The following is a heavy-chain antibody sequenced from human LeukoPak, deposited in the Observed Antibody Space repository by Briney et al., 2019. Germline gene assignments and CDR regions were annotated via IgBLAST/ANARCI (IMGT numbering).Heavy chain of an antibody. Sequence: PGGSLRLSCAASGFTFSSSWMYWVRQTPGKGLQWVATIKQDGSEKYYVDSVKGRFTISRDNAKNSLYLQMNSLRAEDTAVYYCARDLTTVYDSSGYHIDYWGQGTLVTVSS. CDR1: GFTFSSSW. CDR2: IKQDGSEK. J-gene: IGHJ4*02. CDR3: ARDLTTVYDSSGYHIDY. V-gene: IGHV3-7*01. D-gene: IGHD3-22*01.